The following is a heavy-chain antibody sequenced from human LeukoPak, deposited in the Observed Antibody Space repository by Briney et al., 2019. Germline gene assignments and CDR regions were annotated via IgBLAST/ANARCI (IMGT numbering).Heavy chain of an antibody. J-gene: IGHJ5*02. Sequence: ASVKVSCKASRHAFTAYYIHWVRQAPGQGLEWMGWINSASGGTKYTQKFQGRVTMTRDTSISTAYMELKGLRSDDTAVYYCARARTATYYDSSAPGSWGQGTLVTAS. CDR3: ARARTATYYDSSAPGS. CDR2: INSASGGT. CDR1: RHAFTAYY. V-gene: IGHV1-2*02. D-gene: IGHD3-22*01.